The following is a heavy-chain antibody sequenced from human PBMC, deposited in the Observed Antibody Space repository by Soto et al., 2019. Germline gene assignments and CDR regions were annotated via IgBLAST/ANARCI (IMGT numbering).Heavy chain of an antibody. CDR3: ATSDDSSGLFDY. Sequence: PSETLSLTCTVSGGSISSGDYYWSWIRQPPGKGLEWIGYIYYSGSTYYNPSLKSRVTISVDTSKNQFSLKLSSVTAADTAVYYCATSDDSSGLFDYWGQGTLVT. CDR1: GGSISSGDYY. D-gene: IGHD3-22*01. J-gene: IGHJ4*02. V-gene: IGHV4-30-4*01. CDR2: IYYSGST.